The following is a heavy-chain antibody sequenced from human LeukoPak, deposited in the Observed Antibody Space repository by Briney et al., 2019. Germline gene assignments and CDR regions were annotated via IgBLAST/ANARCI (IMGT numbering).Heavy chain of an antibody. V-gene: IGHV3-33*01. J-gene: IGHJ2*01. CDR3: ARDIAYCGGDCYSLDWYFDL. CDR1: GFTFSSYG. CDR2: IWYDESNK. Sequence: HPGGSLRLSCAASGFTFSSYGMHWVRQAPGKGLEWVAVIWYDESNKYYADSVKGRFTISRDNSKNTLYLQMNSLRAEDTAVYYCARDIAYCGGDCYSLDWYFDLWGRGTLVTVSS. D-gene: IGHD2-21*02.